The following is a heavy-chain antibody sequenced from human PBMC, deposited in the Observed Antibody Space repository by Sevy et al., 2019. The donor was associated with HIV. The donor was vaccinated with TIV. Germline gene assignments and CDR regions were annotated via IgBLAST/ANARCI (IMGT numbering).Heavy chain of an antibody. J-gene: IGHJ4*02. D-gene: IGHD6-25*01. CDR3: VGPKLTYTNGWNYLDY. Sequence: SETLSLTCTVSGASISSSGYYWGWIRQPPGKGLEWIASINYSGITFYNPSLKSRVTISADPSKNPFSLRLSSVTAADPSIYFCVGPKLTYTNGWNYLDYWGQGTVVTVSS. CDR1: GASISSSGYY. CDR2: INYSGIT. V-gene: IGHV4-39*01.